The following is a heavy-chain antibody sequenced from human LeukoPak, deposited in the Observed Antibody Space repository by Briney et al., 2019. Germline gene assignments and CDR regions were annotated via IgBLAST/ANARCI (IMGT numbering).Heavy chain of an antibody. D-gene: IGHD6-13*01. CDR1: GGSISSGGYY. V-gene: IGHV3-23*01. J-gene: IGHJ4*02. CDR3: AKDRARIAAAGFDY. CDR2: ISGSGGST. Sequence: LSLTCTVSGGSISSGGYYWSWVRQAPGKGLEWVSAISGSGGSTYYADSVKGRFTISRDNSKNTLYLQMNSLRAEDTAVYYCAKDRARIAAAGFDYWGQGTLVTVSS.